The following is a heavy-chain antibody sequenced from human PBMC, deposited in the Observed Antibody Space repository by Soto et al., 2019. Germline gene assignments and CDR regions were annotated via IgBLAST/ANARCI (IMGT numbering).Heavy chain of an antibody. CDR2: IGRSGDT. CDR1: GFTFSSSA. V-gene: IGHV3-23*01. D-gene: IGHD6-6*01. J-gene: IGHJ5*02. Sequence: TGGSLRLSCAASGFTFSSSAMSWVRQAPGKGLEWVSAIGRSGDTYYADSVKGRFTISRDNSKSTLHLQMNSLRAEDTAVYYCAKGGIEARLFDPWGQGTLVTVSS. CDR3: AKGGIEARLFDP.